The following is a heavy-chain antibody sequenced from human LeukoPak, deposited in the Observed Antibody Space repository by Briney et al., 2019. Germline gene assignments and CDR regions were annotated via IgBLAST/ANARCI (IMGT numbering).Heavy chain of an antibody. Sequence: GGSLRLSCAASGFTFSNAWMNWVRQAPDKGLEWVTFIQTDGSDKYYADSVKGRFTISRDNSKTTVFLQVNNVRAEDTAVYFCAREDGPTYVGRFVHWGQGTLVTVSS. J-gene: IGHJ5*02. CDR1: GFTFSNAW. D-gene: IGHD1-26*01. CDR2: IQTDGSDK. CDR3: AREDGPTYVGRFVH. V-gene: IGHV3-30*02.